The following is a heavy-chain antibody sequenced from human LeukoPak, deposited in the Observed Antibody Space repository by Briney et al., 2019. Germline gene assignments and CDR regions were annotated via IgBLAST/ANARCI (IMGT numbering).Heavy chain of an antibody. CDR2: IKQDGSEK. Sequence: WXXXVRQXPGXXLXWVANIKQDGSEKYYVDSVKGRFTISRDNAKNSLYLQMNSLRAEDTAVYYCARDSPGGYFDYWGQGTLVTVSS. CDR3: ARDSPGGYFDY. CDR1: W. J-gene: IGHJ4*02. V-gene: IGHV3-7*03. D-gene: IGHD3-16*01.